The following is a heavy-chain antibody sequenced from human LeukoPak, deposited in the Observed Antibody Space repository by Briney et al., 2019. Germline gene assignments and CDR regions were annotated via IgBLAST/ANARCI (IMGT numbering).Heavy chain of an antibody. D-gene: IGHD3-10*01. CDR2: IYSGGST. CDR3: ATYGY. CDR1: GFTVSSNY. V-gene: IGHV3-53*01. Sequence: GGSLRLSCAASGFTVSSNYMSWVRQAPGKGLEWVSVIYSGGSTYYADSVKGRFTISRDNVKKSLYLQMNRLTVEDMAVYYCATYGYWGQGTLVTVSS. J-gene: IGHJ4*02.